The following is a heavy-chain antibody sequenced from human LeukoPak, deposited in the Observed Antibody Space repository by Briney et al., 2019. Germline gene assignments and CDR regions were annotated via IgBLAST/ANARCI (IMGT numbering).Heavy chain of an antibody. CDR3: AREGPAMIQDAFDI. J-gene: IGHJ3*02. D-gene: IGHD5-18*01. CDR1: GGSISTSHW. CDR2: IFRSGST. V-gene: IGHV4-4*02. Sequence: SETLSLTCAVYGGSISTSHWWTWVRQPPGKGLEWIGEIFRSGSTDYNPSLKSRVTISVDKSNNQFSLKLTSVTAADTAVYYCAREGPAMIQDAFDIWGQGTMVTVSS.